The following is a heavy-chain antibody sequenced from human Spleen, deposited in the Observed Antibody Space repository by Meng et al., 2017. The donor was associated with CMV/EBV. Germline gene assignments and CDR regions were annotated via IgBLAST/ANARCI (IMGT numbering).Heavy chain of an antibody. V-gene: IGHV4-59*01. J-gene: IGHJ6*02. Sequence: GSLRLSCTASGGSINNYYWSWIRQPPGKGLEWIGYIYYSGSTNYNPSLKSRVTISVDTSKNQFSLKLSSVTAADTAVYYCARGPNYDFWSGYWGYYYYGMDVWGQGTTVTVSS. CDR1: GGSINNYY. D-gene: IGHD3-3*01. CDR2: IYYSGST. CDR3: ARGPNYDFWSGYWGYYYYGMDV.